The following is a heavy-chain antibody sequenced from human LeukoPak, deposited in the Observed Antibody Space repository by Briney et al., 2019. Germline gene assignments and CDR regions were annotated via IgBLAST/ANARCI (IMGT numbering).Heavy chain of an antibody. J-gene: IGHJ4*02. D-gene: IGHD3-3*01. CDR3: AKAVFGVVTPFHY. CDR1: GLTFSTYA. Sequence: GGSLRLSCAASGLTFSTYAMSWVRQAPGKGLEWVSVISGSGGSTYYADSVKGRFTISRDNFKNTLYLQMNSLRAEDTAVYYCAKAVFGVVTPFHYWGQGTLVSVSS. V-gene: IGHV3-23*01. CDR2: ISGSGGST.